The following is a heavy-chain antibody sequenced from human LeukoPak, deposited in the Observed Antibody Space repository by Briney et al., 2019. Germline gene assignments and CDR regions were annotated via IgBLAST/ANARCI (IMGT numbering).Heavy chain of an antibody. CDR1: GGSISGSSYY. V-gene: IGHV4-39*07. Sequence: SETLSLTCTVSGGSISGSSYYWGWIRQPPGKGLEWIGSIYYSGNTYYNPSLKSRVTISVDTSKNQFSLKLSSVTAADTAVYYRARGRPSGSGSSFPLGMDVWGQGTTVTVSS. CDR2: IYYSGNT. CDR3: ARGRPSGSGSSFPLGMDV. J-gene: IGHJ6*02. D-gene: IGHD3-10*01.